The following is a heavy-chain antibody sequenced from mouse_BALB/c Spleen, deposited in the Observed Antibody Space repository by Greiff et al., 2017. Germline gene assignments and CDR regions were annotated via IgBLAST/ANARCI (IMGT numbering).Heavy chain of an antibody. CDR1: GYTFTSYN. CDR3: ARYYYGGAMDY. D-gene: IGHD1-2*01. V-gene: IGHV1-12*01. CDR2: IYPGNGDT. J-gene: IGHJ4*01. Sequence: QVQLQQPGAELVKPGASVEMSCKASGYTFTSYNMHWVKQTPGQGLEWIGAIYPGNGDTSYNQKFKGKATLTADKSSSTAYMQLSSLTSEDSAVYYCARYYYGGAMDYWGQGTSVTVSS.